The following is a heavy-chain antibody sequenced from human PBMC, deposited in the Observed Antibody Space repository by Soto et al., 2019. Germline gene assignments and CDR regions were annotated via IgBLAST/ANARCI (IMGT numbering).Heavy chain of an antibody. CDR1: GGSISSSSYY. CDR3: ASFSSLYYFDY. D-gene: IGHD3-3*01. Sequence: PSETLSLTCTVSGGSISSSSYYWGWIRQPPGKGLEWIGSIYYSGSTYYNPSLKSRVTISVDTSKNQFSLKLSSVTAADTAVYYCASFSSLYYFDYWGQGTLVTVSS. J-gene: IGHJ4*02. V-gene: IGHV4-39*01. CDR2: IYYSGST.